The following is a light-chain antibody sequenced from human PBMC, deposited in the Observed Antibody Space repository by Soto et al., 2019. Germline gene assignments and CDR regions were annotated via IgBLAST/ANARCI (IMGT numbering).Light chain of an antibody. CDR3: GTWDSSLRGS. J-gene: IGLJ2*01. CDR2: EVS. Sequence: QSALTQPASVSGSPGQSITISCTGTSSDVGGYNYVSWYQQHPGKAPKLMIYEVSNRPSGIPDRFSGSKSGTSATLDISGLQTGDEADYYCGTWDSSLRGSFGGGTKLTVL. CDR1: SSDVGGYNY. V-gene: IGLV2-14*01.